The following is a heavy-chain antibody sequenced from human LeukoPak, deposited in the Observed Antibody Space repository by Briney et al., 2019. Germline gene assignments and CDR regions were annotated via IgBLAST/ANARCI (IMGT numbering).Heavy chain of an antibody. CDR3: ASGGWCSSTSCYADGAFDI. V-gene: IGHV1-18*04. D-gene: IGHD2-2*01. J-gene: IGHJ3*02. CDR2: ISAYNGNT. Sequence: ASVKVSCKASGYTFTGYYMHWVRQAPGQGLEWMGWISAYNGNTNYAQKLQGRVTTTTDTSTSTAYMELRSLRSDDTAVYYCASGGWCSSTSCYADGAFDIWGQGTMVTVSS. CDR1: GYTFTGYY.